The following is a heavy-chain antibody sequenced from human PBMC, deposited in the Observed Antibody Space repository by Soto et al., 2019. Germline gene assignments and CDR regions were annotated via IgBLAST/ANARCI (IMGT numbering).Heavy chain of an antibody. CDR3: VRGGGGGLFDP. D-gene: IGHD2-15*01. CDR2: ISPGSRYP. J-gene: IGHJ5*02. V-gene: IGHV3-11*06. Sequence: GGSLRLSCAGSGFTFGDSYMSWIRQAAGKGLEWLSYISPGSRYPAYADSVKGRFTISRDNAKRSLYLQMMSLTAEDTAIYYCVRGGGGGLFDPWGQGTMVTVSS. CDR1: GFTFGDSY.